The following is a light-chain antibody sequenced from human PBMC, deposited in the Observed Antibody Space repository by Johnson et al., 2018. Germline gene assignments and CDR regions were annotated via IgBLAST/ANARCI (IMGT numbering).Light chain of an antibody. CDR2: ENN. Sequence: QSVLTQPPSVSAAPGQKVTISCSGSSSNIGNNYVSWYQQLPGTAPKLLIYENNKRPSGIPDRFSGAKSGTSATLGINGPQTGVEADYYCGTGDSSLSAGNVFGTGTKVTVL. CDR1: SSNIGNNY. CDR3: GTGDSSLSAGNV. J-gene: IGLJ1*01. V-gene: IGLV1-51*02.